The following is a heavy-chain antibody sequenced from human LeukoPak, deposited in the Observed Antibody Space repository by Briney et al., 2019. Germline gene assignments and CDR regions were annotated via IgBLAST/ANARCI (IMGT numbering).Heavy chain of an antibody. J-gene: IGHJ4*02. CDR2: ISYDGSNK. D-gene: IGHD1-26*01. CDR1: GFTFSSYA. Sequence: PGGSLRLSCAASGFTFSSYAMHWVRQAPGKGLEWVAVISYDGSNKYYADPVKGRFTISRDNSKNTLYLQMNSLRAEDTAVYYCARSAWELQRSAYYFDYWGQGTLVTVSS. CDR3: ARSAWELQRSAYYFDY. V-gene: IGHV3-30-3*01.